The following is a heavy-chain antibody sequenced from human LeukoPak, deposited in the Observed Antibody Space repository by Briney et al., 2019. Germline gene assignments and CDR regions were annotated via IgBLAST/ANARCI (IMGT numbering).Heavy chain of an antibody. CDR1: GFIFGEFG. D-gene: IGHD6-19*01. CDR3: ARSLGYNSGWDDGFDF. J-gene: IGHJ3*01. CDR2: INWNGVGI. V-gene: IGHV3-20*04. Sequence: GGSLRLSCAASGFIFGEFGMSWVRQPPGKGPEWVSGINWNGVGIGSVDSVKGRFTIPRDNAKKSLILQMNSLRAEDTAVYYWARSLGYNSGWDDGFDFWGLGTMVTVSS.